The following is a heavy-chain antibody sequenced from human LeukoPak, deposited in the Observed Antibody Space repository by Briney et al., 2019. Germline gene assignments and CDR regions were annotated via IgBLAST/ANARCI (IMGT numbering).Heavy chain of an antibody. CDR2: IYYSGST. CDR3: ARVANDYGDYPFDY. V-gene: IGHV4-39*07. CDR1: GNSISSSVYY. J-gene: IGHJ4*02. Sequence: SETLSLTCTVSGNSISSSVYYWGWIRQPPGTGLEWIGSIYYSGSTYYNPSLKSRVTISVDTSKNQFSLKLSSVTAADTAVYYCARVANDYGDYPFDYWGQGTLVTVSS. D-gene: IGHD4-17*01.